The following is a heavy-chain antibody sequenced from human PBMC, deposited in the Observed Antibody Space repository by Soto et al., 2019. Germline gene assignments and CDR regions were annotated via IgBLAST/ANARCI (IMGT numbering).Heavy chain of an antibody. Sequence: SGPTLVNPTQTLTLTCTFSGFSLSTSGVGVGWIRQPPGKALEWLALIYWNDDKRYSPSLKSRLTITKDTSKNQVVLTMTNMDPVDTATYYCAHLRLGMDGEYFDLWGRGTLVTVSS. CDR2: IYWNDDK. D-gene: IGHD7-27*01. V-gene: IGHV2-5*01. CDR1: GFSLSTSGVG. J-gene: IGHJ2*01. CDR3: AHLRLGMDGEYFDL.